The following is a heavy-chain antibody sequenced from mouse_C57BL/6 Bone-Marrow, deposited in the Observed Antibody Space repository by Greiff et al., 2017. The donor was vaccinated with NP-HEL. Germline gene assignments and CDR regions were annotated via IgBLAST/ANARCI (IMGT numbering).Heavy chain of an antibody. Sequence: VQLQQSGAELVRPGASVKLSCTASGFNIKDDYMHWVKQRPEQGLEWIGWIDPENGDTEYASKFQGKATITADTSSNTAYLQLSSLTSEDTAVYYCTVSYGYFDVWGTGTTVTVSS. CDR1: GFNIKDDY. CDR3: TVSYGYFDV. V-gene: IGHV14-4*01. J-gene: IGHJ1*03. CDR2: IDPENGDT.